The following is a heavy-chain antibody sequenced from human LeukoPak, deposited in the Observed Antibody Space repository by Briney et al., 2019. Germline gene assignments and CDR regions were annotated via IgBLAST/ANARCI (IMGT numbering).Heavy chain of an antibody. CDR2: IQSDGSGT. D-gene: IGHD3-10*01. V-gene: IGHV3-74*03. CDR1: GFIFSNYW. Sequence: GGSLRLSCTASGFIFSNYWMQWVRQAPGKGLVGDSLIQSDGSGTTYTDSMKGRFTISRDNAKNTLYLQMISLTAEDTAVDYCARDNQGSIDHWGQGTRVTVSS. CDR3: ARDNQGSIDH. J-gene: IGHJ4*02.